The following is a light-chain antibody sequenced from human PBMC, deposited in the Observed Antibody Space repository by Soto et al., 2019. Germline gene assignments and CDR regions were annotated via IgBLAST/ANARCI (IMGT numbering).Light chain of an antibody. J-gene: IGLJ1*01. CDR1: SSNIGKYY. V-gene: IGLV1-51*01. Sequence: QSVLSQPPSVSAAPGQRVTISCSGSSSNIGKYYVSWYQQVPGTAPTLLIYDNTQRPSGIPDRFSGSKSGTSATLAITGLQTGDEADYYCATWDGGLTPQGVFGTGTKVNVL. CDR2: DNT. CDR3: ATWDGGLTPQGV.